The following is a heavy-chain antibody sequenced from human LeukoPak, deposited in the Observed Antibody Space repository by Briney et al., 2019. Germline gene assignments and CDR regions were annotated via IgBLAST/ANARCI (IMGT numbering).Heavy chain of an antibody. J-gene: IGHJ4*02. CDR2: INPSGGST. D-gene: IGHD3-10*01. CDR3: ARVRTHYYGSGSYAY. CDR1: GYTFTSYY. Sequence: ASVKDSCKASGYTFTSYYMHWVRQAPGQGLEWMGIINPSGGSTSYAQKFQGRVTMTRDTSTSTVYMELSSLRSEDTAVYYCARVRTHYYGSGSYAYWGQGTLVTVSS. V-gene: IGHV1-46*01.